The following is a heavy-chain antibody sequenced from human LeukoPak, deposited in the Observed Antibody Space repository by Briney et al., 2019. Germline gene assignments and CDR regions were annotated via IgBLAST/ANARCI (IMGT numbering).Heavy chain of an antibody. J-gene: IGHJ5*02. Sequence: SVKVSCKASGGTFSSYAISWVRQAPGQGLEWMGGIIPIFGTANYAQKFQGRVTITADESTSTAYMELSSLRSEDTAVYYCARMDSSSWYVAGWFDPWGQGTLVTVSS. CDR1: GGTFSSYA. CDR3: ARMDSSSWYVAGWFDP. V-gene: IGHV1-69*13. D-gene: IGHD6-13*01. CDR2: IIPIFGTA.